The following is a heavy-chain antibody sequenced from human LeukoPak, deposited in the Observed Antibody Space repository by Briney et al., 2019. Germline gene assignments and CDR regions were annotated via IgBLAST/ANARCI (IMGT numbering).Heavy chain of an antibody. V-gene: IGHV4-34*08. D-gene: IGHD6-25*01. CDR1: GFTFSNAW. J-gene: IGHJ3*01. CDR2: INHSGST. Sequence: GSLRLSCAASGFTFSNAWMSWIRQPPGKGLEWIGEINHSGSTNYNPSLKSRVTISVDTSKNQFSLKLSSVTAADTAVYYCGASSGWGAFDVWGRGTMVTVSS. CDR3: GASSGWGAFDV.